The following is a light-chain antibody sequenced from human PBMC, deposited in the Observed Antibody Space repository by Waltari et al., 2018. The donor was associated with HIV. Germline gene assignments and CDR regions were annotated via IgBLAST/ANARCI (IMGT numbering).Light chain of an antibody. CDR2: RNN. CDR3: AAWDDSLSGPV. CDR1: SSNIGSNY. Sequence: QSVLTQPPSASGTPGQRVTISCSGSSSNIGSNYVYWYQQLPGTAPKLLIYRNNQRPSGVRDRFSGSKLGTSASVASRGLRYEDEADYYCAAWDDSLSGPVFGGGTKLTVL. V-gene: IGLV1-47*01. J-gene: IGLJ3*02.